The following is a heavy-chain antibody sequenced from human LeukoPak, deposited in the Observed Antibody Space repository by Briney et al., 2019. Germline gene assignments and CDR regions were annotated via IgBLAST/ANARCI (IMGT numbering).Heavy chain of an antibody. CDR1: GFTFSSYG. CDR3: ARSQMVRGVTPFYYFDF. D-gene: IGHD3-10*01. V-gene: IGHV3-30*19. J-gene: IGHJ4*02. Sequence: PGGSLRLSCAASGFTFSSYGMHWVRQAPGKGLEWVAVVSYDGSDKNYADSVKGRFTISRDNSQNTLYPQMNSLRVEDTAVYYCARSQMVRGVTPFYYFDFWGQGTLVTVSS. CDR2: VSYDGSDK.